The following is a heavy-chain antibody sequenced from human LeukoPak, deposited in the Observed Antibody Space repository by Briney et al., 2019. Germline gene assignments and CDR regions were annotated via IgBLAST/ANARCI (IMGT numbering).Heavy chain of an antibody. CDR1: GFTFSGYV. CDR3: ARDSDPDFWSGYHGPYFDY. J-gene: IGHJ4*02. V-gene: IGHV3-23*01. CDR2: ISGSGGST. D-gene: IGHD3-3*01. Sequence: GGSLRLSCAASGFTFSGYVMSWVRQAPGKGLEWVSGISGSGGSTYYADSVKGRFTISRDNSKNTLYLQMNSLRAEDTAVYYCARDSDPDFWSGYHGPYFDYWGQGTLVTVSS.